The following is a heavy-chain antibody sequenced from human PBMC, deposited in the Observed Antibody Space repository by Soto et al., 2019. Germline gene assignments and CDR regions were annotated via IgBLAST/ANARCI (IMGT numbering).Heavy chain of an antibody. CDR3: ARGGISHWAYFYYMDV. J-gene: IGHJ6*03. Sequence: SETLSLTCVVSGGSLGDYFWSWIRQPPGMALEWIGEINHLGSINYNPSLKSRVTMSVDTSKNQFSLTLDSVTAADTATFYCARGGISHWAYFYYMDVWDRGTTVTVSS. CDR2: INHLGSI. CDR1: GGSLGDYF. V-gene: IGHV4-34*01. D-gene: IGHD2-21*01.